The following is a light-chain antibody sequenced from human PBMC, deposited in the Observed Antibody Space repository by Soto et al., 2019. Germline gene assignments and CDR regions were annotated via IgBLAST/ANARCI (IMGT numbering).Light chain of an antibody. V-gene: IGKV1-5*03. CDR3: QQYNSYPWT. CDR1: QGISSW. Sequence: DIQMTQSPSSVSASVGDRVTITCRASQGISSWLAWYQQKPGKAPKLLIYKASSLESGVPSRFSGSGFGTEFTLTISSPQPDDFATYYCQQYNSYPWTFGQGTKVDI. CDR2: KAS. J-gene: IGKJ1*01.